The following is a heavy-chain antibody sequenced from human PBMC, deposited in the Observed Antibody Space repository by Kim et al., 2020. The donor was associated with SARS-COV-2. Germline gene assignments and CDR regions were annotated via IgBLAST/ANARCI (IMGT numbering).Heavy chain of an antibody. CDR1: GYSFTSYW. CDR2: IYPGDSDT. V-gene: IGHV5-51*01. D-gene: IGHD3-22*01. Sequence: GESLKISCKGSGYSFTSYWIGWVRQMPGKGLEWMGIIYPGDSDTRYSPSFQGQVTISADKSISTAYLQWSSLKASDTAMYYCARRPPFTYYYDSSGYFGEVYFDYWGQGTLVTVSS. J-gene: IGHJ4*02. CDR3: ARRPPFTYYYDSSGYFGEVYFDY.